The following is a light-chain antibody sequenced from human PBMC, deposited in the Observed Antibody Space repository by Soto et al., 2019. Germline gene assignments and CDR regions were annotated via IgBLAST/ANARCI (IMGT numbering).Light chain of an antibody. CDR3: QSYDSSLSGHVV. V-gene: IGLV1-40*01. J-gene: IGLJ2*01. CDR2: GNS. CDR1: SSNIGAGYD. Sequence: QPVLTQPPSVSGAPGQRVTISCTGSSSNIGAGYDVHWYQQLPGTAPKLLIYGNSNRPSGVPDRFSGSKSGTSASLAITGLQAEDEADYDGQSYDSSLSGHVVFGGGTKLTVL.